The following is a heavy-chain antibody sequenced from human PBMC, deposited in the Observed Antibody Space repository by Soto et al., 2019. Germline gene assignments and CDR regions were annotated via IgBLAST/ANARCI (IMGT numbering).Heavy chain of an antibody. D-gene: IGHD5-18*01. CDR1: GFTISVCS. J-gene: IGHJ4*01. CDR2: ITIRTGNI. V-gene: IGHV3-48*02. CDR3: VRDRDLDRDMVHADL. Sequence: GGSLILSCEASGFTISVCSMNWVRQAPGKGLEWLAYITIRTGNIVYADSVRGRFTISTDNAENSVFLQMNSLRDEDTAVYFCVRDRDLDRDMVHADLWGQGTLVTVSS.